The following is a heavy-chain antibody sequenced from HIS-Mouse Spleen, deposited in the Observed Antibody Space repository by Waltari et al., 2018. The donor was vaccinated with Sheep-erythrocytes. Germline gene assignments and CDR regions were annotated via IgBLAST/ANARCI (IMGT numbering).Heavy chain of an antibody. CDR3: ARVASGATFDY. V-gene: IGHV3-21*01. Sequence: EVQLVESGGGLVKPGGSLRLSCAASGFTFSSYSMNWVRQAPGKGREGVSSISSSSSYIYYADTVNGRFTISRDNAKNSLYLQMNSLRAEDTAVYYCARVASGATFDYWGQGTLVTVSS. CDR1: GFTFSSYS. J-gene: IGHJ4*02. CDR2: ISSSSSYI. D-gene: IGHD1-26*01.